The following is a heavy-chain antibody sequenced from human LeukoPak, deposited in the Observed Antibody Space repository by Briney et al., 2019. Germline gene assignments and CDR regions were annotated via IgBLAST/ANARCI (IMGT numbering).Heavy chain of an antibody. Sequence: SETLSLTCSVSGASISRTTYYWGWIRQPPGKGLEWIGSVFHTGTAYYNPSLRSRVTLSVDTSKNQFSLKMSSVTAADTAVYYCTKNDVGNYGTWGQGTLVAVSS. CDR1: GASISRTTYY. J-gene: IGHJ5*02. D-gene: IGHD4-11*01. V-gene: IGHV4-39*01. CDR2: VFHTGTA. CDR3: TKNDVGNYGT.